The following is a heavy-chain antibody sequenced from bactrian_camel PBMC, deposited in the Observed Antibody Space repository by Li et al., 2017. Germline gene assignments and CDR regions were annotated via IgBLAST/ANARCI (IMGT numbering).Heavy chain of an antibody. CDR3: ASGGVNQWCPQMPEPHQWQF. D-gene: IGHD7*01. V-gene: IGHV3-3*01. CDR2: MHTTLQVP. J-gene: IGHJ4*01. CDR1: RDIYKGNC. Sequence: HVQLVESGGGSVQAGESLTLSCTAPRDIYKGNCIGWFHQAPGKEREPIAAMHTTLQVPYYADSVKGRFTMSQDNAKNTVYLHMDSLKPEDTAMYYCASGGVNQWCPQMPEPHQWQFWGQGTQVTVS.